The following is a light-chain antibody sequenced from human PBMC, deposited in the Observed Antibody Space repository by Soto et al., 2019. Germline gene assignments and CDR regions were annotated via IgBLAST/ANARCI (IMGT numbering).Light chain of an antibody. CDR1: QSISNH. V-gene: IGKV1-5*03. J-gene: IGKJ1*01. CDR2: KAS. CDR3: QHYNSYSEA. Sequence: DSQMTQYPSTLSASVRARITITCRASQSISNHLNWYQQKPGKAPKLLIYKASTLKSGVPSRFSGSGSGTEFTLTISSLQPDDFATYYCQHYNSYSEAFGQGTKVDIK.